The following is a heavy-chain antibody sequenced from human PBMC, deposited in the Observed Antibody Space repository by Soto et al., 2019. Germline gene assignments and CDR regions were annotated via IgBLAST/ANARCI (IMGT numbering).Heavy chain of an antibody. CDR3: ASGTNGAFFVY. CDR2: ISSRASTI. D-gene: IGHD2-8*01. J-gene: IGHJ4*02. V-gene: IGHV3-11*01. Sequence: QVQLVESGGGLVKPGGSLRLSCAASGFTFSNYYMSWLRQAPGKGLEWVSYISSRASTIFYADSVKGRFTISRDNVKNSLYLQMNRLRAEDTAVYYCASGTNGAFFVYWGQGILVAVSS. CDR1: GFTFSNYY.